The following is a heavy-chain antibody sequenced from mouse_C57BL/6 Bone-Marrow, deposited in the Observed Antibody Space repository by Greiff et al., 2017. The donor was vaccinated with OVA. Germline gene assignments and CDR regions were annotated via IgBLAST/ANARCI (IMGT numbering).Heavy chain of an antibody. Sequence: VQLQQPGTALVKPGASVKLSCKASGYTFTSYWMHWVKQRPGQGLEWIGNINPSNGGTNYNEKFKSKATLTVDKSSSTASMQLSSLTSEDSAVYYCARGDYDWYFDVWGTGTTVTVSS. V-gene: IGHV1-53*01. CDR1: GYTFTSYW. CDR2: INPSNGGT. CDR3: ARGDYDWYFDV. J-gene: IGHJ1*03. D-gene: IGHD2-4*01.